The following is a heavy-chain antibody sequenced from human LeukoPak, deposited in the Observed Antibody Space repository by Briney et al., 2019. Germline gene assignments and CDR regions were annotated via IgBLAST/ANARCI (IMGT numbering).Heavy chain of an antibody. J-gene: IGHJ4*02. D-gene: IGHD5-18*01. CDR2: MNPSSGDT. V-gene: IGHV1-8*03. Sequence: GASVKVSSKASGYTFTSFDINWVRQATGQGPEWMGWMNPSSGDTGYAQKFQGRVTFTRDTSTNTAYMELSSLTSEDTAVYYCATPTMRGPSYGYVRLLNWGQGSLVTVSS. CDR3: ATPTMRGPSYGYVRLLN. CDR1: GYTFTSFD.